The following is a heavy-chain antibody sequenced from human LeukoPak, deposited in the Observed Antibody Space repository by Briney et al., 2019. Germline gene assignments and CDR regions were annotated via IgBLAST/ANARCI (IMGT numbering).Heavy chain of an antibody. D-gene: IGHD3-22*01. CDR3: ATRGYYYVSDY. J-gene: IGHJ4*02. V-gene: IGHV4-34*01. CDR1: GGSFSGYY. Sequence: SETLSLTCAVYGGSFSGYYWFWIRQSPGKGLEWIGEINDSGSINYNPSLKSRVTISLDASKNQFSLKLSSVTAADTAVYYCATRGYYYVSDYWGQGTLVTVSS. CDR2: INDSGSI.